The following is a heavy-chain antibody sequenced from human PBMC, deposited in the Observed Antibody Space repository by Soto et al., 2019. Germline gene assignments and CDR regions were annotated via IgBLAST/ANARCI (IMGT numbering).Heavy chain of an antibody. J-gene: IGHJ4*02. V-gene: IGHV1-69*01. Sequence: QVQLVQSGAEVKKPGSSVKVSCKASGGTFSSYAISWVRQAPGQGLEWMGGIIPIFGTANYAQKFQGRVRITADDSTGKANRERSSWRSEDTAGYYGAGDQDSVGCYFAYGGQGTLVTVSS. CDR2: IIPIFGTA. CDR1: GGTFSSYA. CDR3: AGDQDSVGCYFAY. D-gene: IGHD2-15*01.